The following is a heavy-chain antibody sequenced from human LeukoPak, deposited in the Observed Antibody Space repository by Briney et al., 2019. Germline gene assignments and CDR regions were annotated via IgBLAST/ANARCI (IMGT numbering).Heavy chain of an antibody. J-gene: IGHJ4*02. V-gene: IGHV3-30*18. CDR2: ISSNGNDK. CDR1: GVTFSNYG. D-gene: IGHD4-17*01. CDR3: AEGGLGDPYGDYVIDY. Sequence: GSLRLSCAASGVTFSNYGMHWVRRAPGKGLEWVALISSNGNDKLYGDSVKGRFTISRDNSKNTLYLQMNSLRAEDTAVYYCAEGGLGDPYGDYVIDYWGQGTLVTVSS.